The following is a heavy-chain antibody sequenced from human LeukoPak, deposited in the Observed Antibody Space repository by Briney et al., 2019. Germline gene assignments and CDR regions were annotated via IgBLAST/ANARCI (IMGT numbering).Heavy chain of an antibody. D-gene: IGHD3-22*01. V-gene: IGHV3-53*01. CDR2: IYSGGST. J-gene: IGHJ3*02. Sequence: GGSLRLSCAASGFTVSSNYMSWVRQAPGKGLEWVSVIYSGGSTYYADSVKGRFTISRDNSKNTLYLQMNSLRAEDTAVYYCARDQRSYYYDSSGYPHMGGDAFDIWGQGTMVTVSS. CDR3: ARDQRSYYYDSSGYPHMGGDAFDI. CDR1: GFTVSSNY.